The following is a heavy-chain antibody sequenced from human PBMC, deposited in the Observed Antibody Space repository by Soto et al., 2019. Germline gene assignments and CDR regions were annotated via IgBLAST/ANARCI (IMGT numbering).Heavy chain of an antibody. V-gene: IGHV3-21*01. CDR2: ISSSSSYI. J-gene: IGHJ6*02. D-gene: IGHD6-13*01. CDR3: ARGRGAAGTDSVQYYGMDV. Sequence: EVQLVESGGGLVKPGGSLRLSCAASGFTFSSYSMNWVRQAPGKGLEWVSSISSSSSYIYYADSVKGRFTISRDNAKNSLYLHMNSLGAEDTAVYSCARGRGAAGTDSVQYYGMDVWGQGTTVTVSS. CDR1: GFTFSSYS.